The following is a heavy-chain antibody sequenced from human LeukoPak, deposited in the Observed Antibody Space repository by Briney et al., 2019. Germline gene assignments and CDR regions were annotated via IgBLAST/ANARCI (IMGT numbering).Heavy chain of an antibody. CDR3: ARGIDGSGSYLLSMDGHWYFDL. V-gene: IGHV3-30-3*01. CDR2: ISYDGSNK. J-gene: IGHJ2*01. D-gene: IGHD3-10*01. Sequence: PGGSLRLSCAASGFTLSSYAMHWVRQAPGKGLEWVAVISYDGSNKYYADSVKGRFTISRDNSKNLLYLQMNSLRAEDTAVYYCARGIDGSGSYLLSMDGHWYFDLWGRGTLVTVSS. CDR1: GFTLSSYA.